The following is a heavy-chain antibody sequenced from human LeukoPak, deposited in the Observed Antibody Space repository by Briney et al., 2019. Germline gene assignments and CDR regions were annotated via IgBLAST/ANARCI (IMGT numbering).Heavy chain of an antibody. CDR2: IINSGGST. D-gene: IGHD1-1*01. Sequence: GGSLRLSCAASGFPFSTYAMSWVRQAPGKGLEWVSGIINSGGSTYYADSVKGRFTISRDNSKNTLYLQMNSLRAEDTAVYYCSKLWSASRGAFDIWGQGTMVTVSS. J-gene: IGHJ3*02. V-gene: IGHV3-23*01. CDR1: GFPFSTYA. CDR3: SKLWSASRGAFDI.